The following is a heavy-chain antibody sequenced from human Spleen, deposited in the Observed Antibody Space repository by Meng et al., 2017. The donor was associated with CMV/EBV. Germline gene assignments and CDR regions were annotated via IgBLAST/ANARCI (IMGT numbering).Heavy chain of an antibody. V-gene: IGHV3-48*04. CDR2: ISGGTTYSM. CDR1: GFNFNIYS. CDR3: ARRGVIALAGTFDY. Sequence: GESLKISCAASGFNFNIYSMNWVRQAPGKGLEWVSHISGGTTYSMYYADSVKGRFTISRDNAKNSLYLQMTSLRAEDTAVYYCARRGVIALAGTFDYWGQGSLVTVSS. D-gene: IGHD6-19*01. J-gene: IGHJ4*02.